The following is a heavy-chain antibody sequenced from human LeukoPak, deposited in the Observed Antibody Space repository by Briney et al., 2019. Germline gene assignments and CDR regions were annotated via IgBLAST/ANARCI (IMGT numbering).Heavy chain of an antibody. CDR1: GFTFSDFY. CDR2: ISSGSSYT. CDR3: ARRVGVALDS. V-gene: IGHV3-11*03. J-gene: IGHJ4*02. Sequence: PGGSLRLSCAVSGFTFSDFYMSWIRQAPGKGLEWVSYISSGSSYTNYADSVKGRFTISRDNAKNSLYLQMDSLRAEDTAVYCCARRVGVALDSWGQGTLVTVSS. D-gene: IGHD2-15*01.